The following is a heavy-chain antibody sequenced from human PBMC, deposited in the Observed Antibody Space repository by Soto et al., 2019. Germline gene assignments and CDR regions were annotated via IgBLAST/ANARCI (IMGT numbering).Heavy chain of an antibody. CDR2: INPSGGST. Sequence: ASVKVSCKASGYTFTSYYMHWVRQAPGQGLEWMGIINPSGGSTSYAQKFQGRVTMTRDTSTSTVYMELSSLRSEDTAVYYCAGDRFRILTGYYNYYYYGMDVWGQGTTVTVSS. CDR1: GYTFTSYY. V-gene: IGHV1-46*01. CDR3: AGDRFRILTGYYNYYYYGMDV. J-gene: IGHJ6*02. D-gene: IGHD3-9*01.